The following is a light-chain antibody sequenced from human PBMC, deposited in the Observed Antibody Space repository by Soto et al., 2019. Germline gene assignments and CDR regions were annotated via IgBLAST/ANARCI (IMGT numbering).Light chain of an antibody. Sequence: QSALTQPASVSGSPGQSITISCTGTSSDVGGYNYVSWYQQQPGKAPNLMIYDVSKRPSGVAKRSSGSKSGNTASLTISGLPTEDEADYYFSSYTRYSTRVFGGGTKLTVL. CDR3: SSYTRYSTRV. V-gene: IGLV2-14*01. CDR2: DVS. J-gene: IGLJ2*01. CDR1: SSDVGGYNY.